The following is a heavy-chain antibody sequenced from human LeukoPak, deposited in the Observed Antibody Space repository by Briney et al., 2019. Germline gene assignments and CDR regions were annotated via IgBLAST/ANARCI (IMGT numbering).Heavy chain of an antibody. CDR3: ARDHLDIVPTIYSY. J-gene: IGHJ4*02. Sequence: ASVKVSCKASGYTFTTYGITWVRQAPGQGLEWLGWISAYNGNTNYAQKFQGRVTLTTDTSVSTAYMELRSLRSDDTALYYCARDHLDIVPTIYSYWGQGTLVTVSS. D-gene: IGHD5-12*01. CDR1: GYTFTTYG. CDR2: ISAYNGNT. V-gene: IGHV1-18*01.